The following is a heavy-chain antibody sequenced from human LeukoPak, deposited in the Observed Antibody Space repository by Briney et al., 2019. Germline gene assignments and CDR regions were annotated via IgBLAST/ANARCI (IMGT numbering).Heavy chain of an antibody. CDR1: GFTFSSYW. J-gene: IGHJ4*02. V-gene: IGHV3-7*03. CDR2: IKQDGSEK. Sequence: PGGSLRLSCAAPGFTFSSYWMSWVRQAPGKGLEWVANIKQDGSEKYYVDSVKGRFTISRDNAKNSLYLQMNSLRAEDTAVYYCARDAVHDYGDYSDYWGQGTLVTVSS. D-gene: IGHD4-17*01. CDR3: ARDAVHDYGDYSDY.